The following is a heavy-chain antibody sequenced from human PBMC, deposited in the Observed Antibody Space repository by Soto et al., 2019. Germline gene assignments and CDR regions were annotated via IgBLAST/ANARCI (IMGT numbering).Heavy chain of an antibody. D-gene: IGHD6-19*01. Sequence: GGSLRLSCAASGFTFSSYAMSWVRQAPGKGLEWVSAISGSGGSTYYADSVKGRLTISRDNSKNTLYLQMNSLRAEDTAVYYCAKDLAVAGTALYYYYYYGMDVWGQGTTVTVSS. V-gene: IGHV3-23*01. CDR1: GFTFSSYA. CDR2: ISGSGGST. CDR3: AKDLAVAGTALYYYYYYGMDV. J-gene: IGHJ6*02.